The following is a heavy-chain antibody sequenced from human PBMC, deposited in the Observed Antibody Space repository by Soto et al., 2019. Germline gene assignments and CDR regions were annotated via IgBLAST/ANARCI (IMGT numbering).Heavy chain of an antibody. CDR3: ARAGCDGGSCYTQVGLRYGMDV. J-gene: IGHJ6*02. V-gene: IGHV3-30-3*01. CDR2: ISCDGSNK. CDR1: GFTFSSYA. Sequence: QVQLVESGGGVVQPGRSLRLSCAASGFTFSSYAMHWVRQAPGKGLEWVAVISCDGSNKYYADSVKGRFTISRDNSKNTLYLQMNSLRAEDTAVYYCARAGCDGGSCYTQVGLRYGMDVWGQGTTVTVSS. D-gene: IGHD2-15*01.